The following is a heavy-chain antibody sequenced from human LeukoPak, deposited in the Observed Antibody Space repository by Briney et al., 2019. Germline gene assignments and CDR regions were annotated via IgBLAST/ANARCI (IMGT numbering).Heavy chain of an antibody. Sequence: ASVKVSCKASGYAFTGHYMHWVRQAPGQGPEWMGWIDPNSGGTDYAQRCQGRVTMTRDTSINTIYMELSSLRSDDRAVYYCARERVSVAGWFDPWGQGTLVTVSS. D-gene: IGHD6-19*01. CDR2: IDPNSGGT. V-gene: IGHV1-2*02. CDR1: GYAFTGHY. CDR3: ARERVSVAGWFDP. J-gene: IGHJ5*02.